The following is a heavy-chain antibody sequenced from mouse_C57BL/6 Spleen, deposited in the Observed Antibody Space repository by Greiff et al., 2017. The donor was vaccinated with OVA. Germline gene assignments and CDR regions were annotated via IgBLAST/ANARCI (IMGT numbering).Heavy chain of an antibody. D-gene: IGHD2-3*01. CDR2: IDPSDSYT. CDR3: ARGDGYYPYYAMDY. Sequence: QVHVKQPGAELVMPGASVKLSCKASGYTFTSYWMHWVKQRPGQGLEWIGEIDPSDSYTNYNQKFKGKSTLTVDKSSSTAYMQLSSLTSEDSAVYYCARGDGYYPYYAMDYWGQGTSVTVSS. CDR1: GYTFTSYW. J-gene: IGHJ4*01. V-gene: IGHV1-69*01.